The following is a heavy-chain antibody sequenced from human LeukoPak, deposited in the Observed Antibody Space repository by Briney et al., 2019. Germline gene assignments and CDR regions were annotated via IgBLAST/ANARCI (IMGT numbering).Heavy chain of an antibody. J-gene: IGHJ3*02. CDR1: GFTFSASA. CDR2: IRSKANSYAT. CDR3: TRAFHYDIDDAFDI. V-gene: IGHV3-73*01. Sequence: GGSLRLSCAASGFTFSASAMHWVRQASGKGLEWVGRIRSKANSYATAYAASVKGRFTISRDDSKNTAYLQMNSLKTEDTAVYYCTRAFHYDIDDAFDIWGQGTMVTVSS. D-gene: IGHD3-9*01.